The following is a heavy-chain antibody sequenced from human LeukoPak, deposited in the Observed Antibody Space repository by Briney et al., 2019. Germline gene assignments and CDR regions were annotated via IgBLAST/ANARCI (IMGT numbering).Heavy chain of an antibody. CDR3: AASKGYFGKSY. CDR2: INHSGST. D-gene: IGHD2/OR15-2a*01. J-gene: IGHJ4*02. CDR1: GGSFSGYY. V-gene: IGHV4-34*01. Sequence: SETLSLTCAVYGGSFSGYYWSWIRQPPGKGLEWIGEINHSGSTNYNPSLKSRVTISVDTSKNQFSLKLSSVTAADTAVYYCAASKGYFGKSYWGKGTLVTVSS.